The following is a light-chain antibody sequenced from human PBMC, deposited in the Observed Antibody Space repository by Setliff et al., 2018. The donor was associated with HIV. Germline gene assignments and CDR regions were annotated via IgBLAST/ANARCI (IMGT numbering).Light chain of an antibody. CDR2: DVI. J-gene: IGLJ1*01. V-gene: IGLV2-11*01. CDR1: SSDIGTYNY. Sequence: QSVLTQPRSVSGSPGQSVTFSCSGSSSDIGTYNYVSWYQQHPGKAPNLIIYDVIRRPSGVPDRFSGSKSGNTASLTISGLRAEDEAEYYCCSYAGSYRYIFGSGTKV. CDR3: CSYAGSYRYI.